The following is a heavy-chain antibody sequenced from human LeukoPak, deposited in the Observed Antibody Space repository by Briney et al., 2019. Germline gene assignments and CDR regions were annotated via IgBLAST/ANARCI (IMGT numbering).Heavy chain of an antibody. V-gene: IGHV4-59*01. J-gene: IGHJ6*02. D-gene: IGHD2-15*01. CDR3: ARVSCSGGSCYTPAYYYYGMDV. CDR1: GGSISSYY. CDR2: IYYSGST. Sequence: SETLSLTCTVSGGSISSYYWSWIRQPPGEGLEWIGYIYYSGSTNYNPSLKSRVTISVDTSKNQFSLKLSSVTAADTAVYYCARVSCSGGSCYTPAYYYYGMDVWGQGTTVTVSS.